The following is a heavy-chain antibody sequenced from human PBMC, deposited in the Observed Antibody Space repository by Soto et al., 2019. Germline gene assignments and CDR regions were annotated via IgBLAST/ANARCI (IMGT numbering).Heavy chain of an antibody. CDR3: ARDLGAGLRYFDWPHLHGPDAFDL. CDR2: ISAYNGNT. V-gene: IGHV1-18*04. CDR1: GYTFTSYG. D-gene: IGHD3-9*01. J-gene: IGHJ3*01. Sequence: RASVKVSCKASGYTFTSYGISWVRQAPGQGLEWMGWISAYNGNTNYAQKLQGRVTMTTDTSTSTAYMELRSLRSDDTAVYYCARDLGAGLRYFDWPHLHGPDAFDLWGQGTMVTVSS.